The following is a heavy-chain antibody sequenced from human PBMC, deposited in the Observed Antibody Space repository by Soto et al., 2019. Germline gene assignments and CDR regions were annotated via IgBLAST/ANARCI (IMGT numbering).Heavy chain of an antibody. D-gene: IGHD2-21*01. CDR3: ARGPNSDC. CDR2: IYSGGNP. V-gene: IGHV3-53*01. Sequence: AGGSLRLSCAASGFSVGGNYMSWVRQAPGKGLELVSLIYSGGNPFYADSMKGRFTLSRDNSNNMLYLQMDSLRAEDTAVYYCARGPNSDCWGQGTPVTVSS. CDR1: GFSVGGNY. J-gene: IGHJ4*02.